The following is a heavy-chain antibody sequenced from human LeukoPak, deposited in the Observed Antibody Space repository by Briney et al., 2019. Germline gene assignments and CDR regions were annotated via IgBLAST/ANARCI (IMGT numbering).Heavy chain of an antibody. CDR3: AKGVSSSWSNDAFDI. V-gene: IGHV3-30*04. Sequence: GGSLRLSCTASGFTFGDYAMSWVRQAPGKGLEWVAVISYDGSNKYYADSVKGRFTISRDNSKNTLYLQMNSLRTEDTAVYYCAKGVSSSWSNDAFDIWGQGTMVTVSS. J-gene: IGHJ3*02. CDR2: ISYDGSNK. D-gene: IGHD6-13*01. CDR1: GFTFGDYA.